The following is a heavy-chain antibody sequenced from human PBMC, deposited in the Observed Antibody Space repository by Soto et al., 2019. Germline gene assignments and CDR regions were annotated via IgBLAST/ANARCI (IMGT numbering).Heavy chain of an antibody. D-gene: IGHD1-26*01. V-gene: IGHV2-5*02. CDR1: GFSRTTDREG. J-gene: IGHJ4*02. CDR2: IYWDDTK. CDR3: AHADGGRSLY. Sequence: QITLKESGPTLVKPTQTLTLTGTFSGFSRTTDREGVGWIRQPPGEALEWLAVIYWDDTKTYRPSLESRLTITKDTSKNQVALTITTMDSVDTATYYCAHADGGRSLYWGQGTLVTVSS.